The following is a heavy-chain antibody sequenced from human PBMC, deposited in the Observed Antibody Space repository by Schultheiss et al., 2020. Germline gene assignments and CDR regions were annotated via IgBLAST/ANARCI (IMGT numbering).Heavy chain of an antibody. D-gene: IGHD3-22*01. V-gene: IGHV4-59*12. J-gene: IGHJ6*02. CDR3: ARDLYYYDSSGEGMDV. CDR1: GGSISSYY. Sequence: SETLSLTCTVSGGSISSYYWSWIRQPPGKGLEWIGYIYYSGSTNYNPSLKSRVTMSVDTSKNQFSLKLSSVTAADTAVYYCARDLYYYDSSGEGMDVWGQGTTVTGSS. CDR2: IYYSGST.